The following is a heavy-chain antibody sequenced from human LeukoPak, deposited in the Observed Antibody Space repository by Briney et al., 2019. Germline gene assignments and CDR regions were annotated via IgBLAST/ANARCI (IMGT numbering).Heavy chain of an antibody. D-gene: IGHD3-9*01. Sequence: GTSVRLSCVVSGFTFSGYAMHWVRQAPGKGLEWVAVISHDGSNKYFADSVKGRFSISRDNSKNTVSLQMNTLTAEDTAVYYCASAIMYYDILTGYRHQYYMDVWGKGTTVTVSS. CDR2: ISHDGSNK. CDR3: ASAIMYYDILTGYRHQYYMDV. J-gene: IGHJ6*03. CDR1: GFTFSGYA. V-gene: IGHV3-30*04.